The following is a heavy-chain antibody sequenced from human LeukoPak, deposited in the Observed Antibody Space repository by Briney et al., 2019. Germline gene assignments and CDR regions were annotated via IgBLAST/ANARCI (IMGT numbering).Heavy chain of an antibody. CDR2: ISSSSSYI. D-gene: IGHD2-8*01. CDR1: GFTFSSYS. V-gene: IGHV3-21*01. J-gene: IGHJ4*02. CDR3: AREHRRYCTNGVCYMADY. Sequence: GGSLRLSCAASGFTFSSYSMNWVRQAPGKGLEWVSSISSSSSYIYYADSVKGRFTISRDNSKNTLYLQMNSLRAEDTAVYYCAREHRRYCTNGVCYMADYWGQGTLVTVSS.